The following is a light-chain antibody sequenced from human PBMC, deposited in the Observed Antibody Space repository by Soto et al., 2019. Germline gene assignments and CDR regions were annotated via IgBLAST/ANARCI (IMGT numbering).Light chain of an antibody. V-gene: IGKV3-20*01. CDR3: QQDGSSPPVT. Sequence: EIVLTQSPGTLSLSPGERATLSCRASQSVSSTYLAWYQQRPGQAPRLLIYGASGRATGIPDRFSGSGSGTDFTITISRLEPEDFGVYFCQQDGSSPPVTFGQGTRLEMK. CDR1: QSVSSTY. CDR2: GAS. J-gene: IGKJ5*01.